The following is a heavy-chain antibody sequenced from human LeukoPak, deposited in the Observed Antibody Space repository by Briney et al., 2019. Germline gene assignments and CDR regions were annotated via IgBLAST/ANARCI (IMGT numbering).Heavy chain of an antibody. D-gene: IGHD3-10*01. CDR1: DDSITIYY. V-gene: IGHV4-59*01. J-gene: IGHJ6*03. CDR3: ARLEEGYGSGRRDNYYYYYMDV. CDR2: IDHTGST. Sequence: SETLSLTCTVSDDSITIYYWSWIRQPPGKGLEWIGYIDHTGSTNYNPSLNSRVTISRDTSKNHFSLKLSFVTAADTAVYYCARLEEGYGSGRRDNYYYYYMDVWGKGRTVTISS.